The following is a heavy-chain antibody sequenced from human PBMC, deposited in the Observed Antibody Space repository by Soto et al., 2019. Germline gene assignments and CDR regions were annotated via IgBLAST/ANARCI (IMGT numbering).Heavy chain of an antibody. CDR3: ARSRVPLPVTKMSSLHN. V-gene: IGHV5-51*01. CDR2: IHHGDSET. D-gene: IGHD4-17*01. J-gene: IGHJ4*01. Sequence: GESLRISFKAAGYTFSSYWSALVRPRRGKGVEWVGIIHHGDSETRSSPSLQGQLTISADRSTTTAYLQWSSLNASDSRTYYCARSRVPLPVTKMSSLHNWARGTLVTVFS. CDR1: GYTFSSYW.